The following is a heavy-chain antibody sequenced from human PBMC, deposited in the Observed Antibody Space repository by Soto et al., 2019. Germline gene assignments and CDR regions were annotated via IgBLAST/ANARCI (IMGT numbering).Heavy chain of an antibody. CDR3: ARESGSYSNIPFDY. Sequence: SVKVSCKASGYTFTSYYMHWVRQAPGQGLEWMGGIIPIFGTANYAQKFQGRVTITADESTSTAYMELSSLRSEDTAVYYCARESGSYSNIPFDYWGQGTLVTVSS. CDR1: GYTFTSYY. V-gene: IGHV1-69*13. CDR2: IIPIFGTA. D-gene: IGHD4-4*01. J-gene: IGHJ4*02.